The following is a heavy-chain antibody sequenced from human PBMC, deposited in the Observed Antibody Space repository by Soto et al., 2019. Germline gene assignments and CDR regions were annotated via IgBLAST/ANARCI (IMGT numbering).Heavy chain of an antibody. CDR3: SDWRACGPVHLDH. CDR1: GLSLNNYS. V-gene: IGHV3-23*01. J-gene: IGHJ4*02. D-gene: IGHD2-21*01. CDR2: IDVLDGA. Sequence: PRGSLRLSCVVSGLSLNNYSIAWVRHAPGKGLEFVSTIDVLDGAWYSDSVRGRLAISRDVSRNTVYLQMSSLRVEETAIYFCSDWRACGPVHLDHWGQGTRVTVSS.